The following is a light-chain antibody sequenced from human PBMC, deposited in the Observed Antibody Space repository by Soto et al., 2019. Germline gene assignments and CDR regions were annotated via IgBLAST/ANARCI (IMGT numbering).Light chain of an antibody. CDR2: DAS. CDR3: QQYGSSGT. V-gene: IGKV3-15*01. J-gene: IGKJ1*01. Sequence: DIVMTQSPATLSVSLGERATLSCRASQSLRSSLAWYQQKPGQAPRLLIYDASTRATGIPARFSGSGSGTDFTLTISGLQSEDFAVYYCQQYGSSGTFGQGTKV. CDR1: QSLRSS.